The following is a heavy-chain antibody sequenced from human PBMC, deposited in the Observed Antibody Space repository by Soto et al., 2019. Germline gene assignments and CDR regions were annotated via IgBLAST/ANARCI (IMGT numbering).Heavy chain of an antibody. V-gene: IGHV4-30-2*01. Sequence: TLSLPFAVSGGSISSGGYSWNFIRQPPGKGLEWIGYIYHSGYTSYNPSLKNRVTISVDKSKNQFSLTLSFVTAADTAVYYCARDSLTGNYFDPWGQGTLVTVSS. CDR2: IYHSGYT. J-gene: IGHJ5*02. CDR1: GGSISSGGYS. D-gene: IGHD1-7*01. CDR3: ARDSLTGNYFDP.